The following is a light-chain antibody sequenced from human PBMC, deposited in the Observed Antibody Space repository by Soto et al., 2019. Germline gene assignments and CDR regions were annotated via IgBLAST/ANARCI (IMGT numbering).Light chain of an antibody. CDR1: GSDVGGYNY. CDR2: EVS. CDR3: SSYTTSSTHWV. V-gene: IGLV2-14*01. J-gene: IGLJ3*02. Sequence: QSALTQPASVSGSPGQSITISCTGTGSDVGGYNYVSWYQQHPGKAPKLMIYEVSNRPSGFSNRFSGSKSGNTASLTISGLQAEGEDDYYCSSYTTSSTHWVFGGGTKLPVL.